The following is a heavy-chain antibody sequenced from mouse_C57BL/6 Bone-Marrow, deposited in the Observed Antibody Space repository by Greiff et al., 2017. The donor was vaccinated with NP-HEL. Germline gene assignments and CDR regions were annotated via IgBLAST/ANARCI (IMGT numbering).Heavy chain of an antibody. CDR3: AGWLLPFWYVDF. CDR1: GYTFTSYG. Sequence: VQLQQSGAELVRPGASVKLSCKASGYTFTSYGISWVKQRTGQGLEWIGEIYPRSGNTYYNEKFKGKATLTADKSSSKAYMELRSLTSEDSAVYICAGWLLPFWYVDFWGAGTTVTVSS. D-gene: IGHD2-3*01. V-gene: IGHV1-81*01. J-gene: IGHJ1*01. CDR2: IYPRSGNT.